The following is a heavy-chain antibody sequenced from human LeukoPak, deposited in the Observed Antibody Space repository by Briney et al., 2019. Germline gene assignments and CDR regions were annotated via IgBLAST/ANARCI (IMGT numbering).Heavy chain of an antibody. D-gene: IGHD6-13*01. CDR1: GFTFSSYA. CDR3: AKTSGSSWSEVDY. V-gene: IGHV3-30-3*02. Sequence: GRSLRLSCAASGFTFSSYAMHWVRQAPGKGLEWVAVISYDGSNKYYADSVKGRFTISRDNSKNTLYLQMNSLRAEDTAVYYCAKTSGSSWSEVDYWGQGTLVTVSS. CDR2: ISYDGSNK. J-gene: IGHJ4*02.